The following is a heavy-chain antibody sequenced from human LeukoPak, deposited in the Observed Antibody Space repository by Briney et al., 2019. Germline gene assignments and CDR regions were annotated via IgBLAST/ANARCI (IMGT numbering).Heavy chain of an antibody. CDR2: IKSEGSGGTT. CDR1: GFIFSNAW. CDR3: AADVPESSGYPFDY. V-gene: IGHV3-15*01. J-gene: IGHJ4*02. Sequence: GGSLRLSCAASGFIFSNAWMRWVRQAPGKGLEWVAHIKSEGSGGTTEYAAPVKGRFTISRDDSTNTLSLQMNSLKTEDTALYYCAADVPESSGYPFDYWGPGALVTVSS. D-gene: IGHD3-22*01.